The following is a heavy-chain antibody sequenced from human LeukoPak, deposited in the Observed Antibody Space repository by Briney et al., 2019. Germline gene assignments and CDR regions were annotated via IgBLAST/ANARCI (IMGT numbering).Heavy chain of an antibody. J-gene: IGHJ4*02. Sequence: ASVKVSCKASGYTITSYYMHWVRQAPGQGLEWMGIINPSGGSTSYAQKSQGRVTMTRDMSTSTVYMELSSLRSEDTAVYYCARDYYYDSSGYFDYWGQGTLVTVPS. V-gene: IGHV1-46*01. CDR2: INPSGGST. CDR3: ARDYYYDSSGYFDY. D-gene: IGHD3-22*01. CDR1: GYTITSYY.